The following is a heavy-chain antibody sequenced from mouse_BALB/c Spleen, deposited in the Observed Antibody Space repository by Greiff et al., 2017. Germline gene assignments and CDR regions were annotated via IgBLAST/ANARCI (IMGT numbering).Heavy chain of an antibody. D-gene: IGHD2-1*01. CDR2: IDPYNGGT. Sequence: QLQESGPELVKPGASVKVSCKASGYAFTSYNMYWVKQSHGKSLEWIGYIDPYNGGTSYNQKFKGKATLTVDKSSSTAYMHLNSLTSEDSAVYYCARRAYGNPYYYAMDYWGQGTSVTVSS. J-gene: IGHJ4*01. CDR1: GYAFTSYN. V-gene: IGHV1S135*01. CDR3: ARRAYGNPYYYAMDY.